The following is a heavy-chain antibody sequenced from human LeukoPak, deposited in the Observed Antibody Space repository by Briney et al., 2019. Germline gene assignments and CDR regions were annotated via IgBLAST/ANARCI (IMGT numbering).Heavy chain of an antibody. J-gene: IGHJ3*02. CDR2: IYYIGST. Sequence: SETLSLICTVSGGSISIYYWSCMPEPPGKGLEGIGYIYYIGSTNYNPYLKARVTISVDTSKNQFSLKLSSVTAADTAVYYCARHNVLLWFGEPIYRVNDAFDIWGQGTMVTVSS. D-gene: IGHD3-10*01. CDR3: ARHNVLLWFGEPIYRVNDAFDI. CDR1: GGSISIYY. V-gene: IGHV4-59*08.